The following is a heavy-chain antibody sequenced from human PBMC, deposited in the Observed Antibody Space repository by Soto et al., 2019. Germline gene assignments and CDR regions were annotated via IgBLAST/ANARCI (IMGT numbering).Heavy chain of an antibody. CDR2: IIPIFGTA. J-gene: IGHJ4*02. V-gene: IGHV1-69*13. CDR3: AREKYGGNFDY. D-gene: IGHD2-15*01. Sequence: SSVKVSCKASGGTFSSYAISWVRQAPGQVLEWMGGIIPIFGTANYAQKFQGRVTITADESTSTAYMELSSLRSEDTVVYYCAREKYGGNFDYWGQGTLVSVSS. CDR1: GGTFSSYA.